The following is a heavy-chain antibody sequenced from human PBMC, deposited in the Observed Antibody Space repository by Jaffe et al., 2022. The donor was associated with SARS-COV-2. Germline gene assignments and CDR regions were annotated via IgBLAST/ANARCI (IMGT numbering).Heavy chain of an antibody. CDR2: ISGGGTS. J-gene: IGHJ4*02. V-gene: IGHV3-23*01. CDR3: AKDRVVGGLGYFEK. CDR1: GFTFSDYA. D-gene: IGHD1-26*01. Sequence: EVLLLESGGALVQPGGSLRLSCEVSGFTFSDYAMSWVRQAPGKGLQWISSISGGGTSYDADSVKGRFAVSRDNSKNTLYLQLNSLRAEDTGVYYCAKDRVVGGLGYFEKWGQGTPVTVSS.